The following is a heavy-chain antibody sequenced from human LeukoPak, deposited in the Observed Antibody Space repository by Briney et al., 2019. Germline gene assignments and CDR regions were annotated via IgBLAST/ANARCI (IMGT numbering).Heavy chain of an antibody. CDR2: IGGRDGST. J-gene: IGHJ4*02. D-gene: IGHD3-10*01. CDR3: AKGHYYGSGSLDY. V-gene: IGHV3-23*01. CDR1: GFTFSSYG. Sequence: GGSLRLSCAASGFTFSSYGMSWARQAPGKGLEWVSAIGGRDGSTYYADSVKGRFTISRDNSKNTLYVQMNSLGAEDTAVYYCAKGHYYGSGSLDYWGQGTLVTVSS.